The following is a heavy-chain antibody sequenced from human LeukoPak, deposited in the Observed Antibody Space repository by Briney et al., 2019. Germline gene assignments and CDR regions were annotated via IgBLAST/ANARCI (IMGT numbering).Heavy chain of an antibody. J-gene: IGHJ4*02. Sequence: SETLPLTCAVYGGSFSGYYWSWIRQPPGKGLEWIGEINHSGSTNYNPSLKSRVTISVDTSKNQFSLKLSSVTAADTAVYYCARQGTGSTLVYWGQGTLVTVSS. CDR2: INHSGST. CDR1: GGSFSGYY. CDR3: ARQGTGSTLVY. D-gene: IGHD1-14*01. V-gene: IGHV4-34*01.